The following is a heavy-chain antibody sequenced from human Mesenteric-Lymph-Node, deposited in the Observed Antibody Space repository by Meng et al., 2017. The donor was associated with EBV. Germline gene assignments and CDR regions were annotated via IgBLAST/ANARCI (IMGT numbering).Heavy chain of an antibody. CDR1: GFTFNLYD. V-gene: IGHV3-23*01. D-gene: IGHD5-24*01. Sequence: QLLESGGGLVRPGGSLRLSCAASGFTFNLYDMNWVRQAPGRGLEWVSGISGSGRTTYYADSVKGRFSVSRDNSGNTVSLQMNSLRAEDTAVYYCSNLPYNYWGQGTLVTVSS. J-gene: IGHJ4*02. CDR3: SNLPYNY. CDR2: ISGSGRTT.